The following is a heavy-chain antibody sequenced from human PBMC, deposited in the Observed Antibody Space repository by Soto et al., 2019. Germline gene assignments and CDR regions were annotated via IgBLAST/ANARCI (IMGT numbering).Heavy chain of an antibody. CDR2: IYHSGRT. V-gene: IGHV4-30-4*01. J-gene: IGHJ6*02. CDR1: GGSISSDDYY. Sequence: QVQLQESGPGLVKPSQTLSLTCTVSGGSISSDDYYWSWIRQPPGKGLEWIGYIYHSGRTYYNPYLKSRTTISVDTSKNQFSLRLGSVTAADTAVYYCASILRYFDWLSGGGYYYGLDVWGQGATVTVSS. D-gene: IGHD3-9*01. CDR3: ASILRYFDWLSGGGYYYGLDV.